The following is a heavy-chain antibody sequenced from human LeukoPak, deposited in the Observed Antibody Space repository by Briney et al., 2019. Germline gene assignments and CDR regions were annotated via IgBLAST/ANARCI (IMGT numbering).Heavy chain of an antibody. CDR3: AREESGSYRGDEYFQH. J-gene: IGHJ1*01. CDR2: ISYDGSNK. V-gene: IGHV3-30*04. D-gene: IGHD1-26*01. CDR1: GFTFSSYA. Sequence: GGSLRLSCAASGFTFSSYAMHWVRQAPGKGLEWVAVISYDGSNKYYADSVKGRFTISRDNSKNTLYLQMNSLRAEDTAVYYCAREESGSYRGDEYFQHWGQGTLVTVSS.